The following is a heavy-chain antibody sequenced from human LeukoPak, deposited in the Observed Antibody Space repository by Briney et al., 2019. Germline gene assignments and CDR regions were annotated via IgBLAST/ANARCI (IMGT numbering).Heavy chain of an antibody. CDR1: GDSISRFY. J-gene: IGHJ3*02. D-gene: IGHD6-19*01. Sequence: SETLSLTCSVSGDSISRFYWSWVRQPPGKGLEWIGYTGDNNYNPSLKSRDTISVDASKSQFSLKLTSVTAADTAMYYCARVNIAVAGDASDIWGRGTMVTVSS. V-gene: IGHV4-59*01. CDR2: YTGDN. CDR3: ARVNIAVAGDASDI.